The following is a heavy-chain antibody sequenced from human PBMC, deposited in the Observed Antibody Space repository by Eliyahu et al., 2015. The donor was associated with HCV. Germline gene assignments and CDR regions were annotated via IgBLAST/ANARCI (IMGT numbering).Heavy chain of an antibody. J-gene: IGHJ4*02. Sequence: QVQLVQSGAEVKKTGSSVKVSCKALGDTINRYTISWVRQAPGQGLEWMGGIIPLFGTPNYAQKFQGRVTITADESTNTVYMELSSLRLEDTAVYYCAREGTLGIANPFDYWGQGTLVTVSS. V-gene: IGHV1-69*01. CDR3: AREGTLGIANPFDY. CDR2: IIPLFGTP. CDR1: GDTINRYT.